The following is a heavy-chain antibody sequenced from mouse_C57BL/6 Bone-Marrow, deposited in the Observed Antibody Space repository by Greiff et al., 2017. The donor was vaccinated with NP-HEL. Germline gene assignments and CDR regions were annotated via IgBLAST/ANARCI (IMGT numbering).Heavy chain of an antibody. CDR2: IYPGDGDT. V-gene: IGHV1-82*01. Sequence: QVQLQQSGPELVKPGASVKISCKASGYTFSTSWMNWMKQRPGKGLEWIGRIYPGDGDTHYCGNFEGKASLTADKSSNSAYMQLSSLTSEDSAVYFCARGESWGAFFDYWGQGTTLTVSS. J-gene: IGHJ2*01. CDR1: GYTFSTSW. CDR3: ARGESWGAFFDY. D-gene: IGHD6-1*01.